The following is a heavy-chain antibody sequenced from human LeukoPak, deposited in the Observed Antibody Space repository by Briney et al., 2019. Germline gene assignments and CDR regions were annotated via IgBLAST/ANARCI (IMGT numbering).Heavy chain of an antibody. CDR1: GYTFTSFG. Sequence: ASGKVSCKASGYTFTSFGISWVRQAPGQGLEWMGWISAYNGNTNYAQKLQGRVTMTTDTSTSTAYMELRSLRSDDTAVYYCARDRDFYGSSSVDWGQGTLVTVSS. CDR3: ARDRDFYGSSSVD. CDR2: ISAYNGNT. V-gene: IGHV1-18*01. D-gene: IGHD6-6*01. J-gene: IGHJ4*02.